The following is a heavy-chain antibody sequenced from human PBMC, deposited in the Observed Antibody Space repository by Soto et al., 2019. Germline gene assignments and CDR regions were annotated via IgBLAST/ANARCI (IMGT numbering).Heavy chain of an antibody. CDR2: IGGSGSDT. V-gene: IGHV3-23*01. CDR1: GLAFSNYA. CDR3: AETSSYGNYYFDY. D-gene: IGHD4-17*01. Sequence: GSLRLSFTASGLAFSNYAMSWARQAPGKGLEWVSIIGGSGSDTYYADSVKGRFTVSRDNSKNTQYVQMNSLRDEDTAVYYCAETSSYGNYYFDYWGPGTLVTVSS. J-gene: IGHJ4*02.